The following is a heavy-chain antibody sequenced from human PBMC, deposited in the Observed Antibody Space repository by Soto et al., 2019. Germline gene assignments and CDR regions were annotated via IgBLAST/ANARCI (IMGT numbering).Heavy chain of an antibody. D-gene: IGHD1-26*01. V-gene: IGHV3-23*01. J-gene: IGHJ4*01. Sequence: EVHLLESGGYLVQPGGSLRLSCAASGFCFSDYAMSWVRQAPGKGLEWVSGISGTGGSTYYAYSVKGRFTISRDTSRNTLYLPMNSLSSDDTAVYFGARGVGNTWTEDYFNCWGHGTLVTVSS. CDR1: GFCFSDYA. CDR2: ISGTGGST. CDR3: ARGVGNTWTEDYFNC.